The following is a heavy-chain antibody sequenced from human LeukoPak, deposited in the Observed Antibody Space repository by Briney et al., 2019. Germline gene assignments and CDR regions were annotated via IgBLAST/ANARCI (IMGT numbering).Heavy chain of an antibody. J-gene: IGHJ4*02. D-gene: IGHD1-26*01. V-gene: IGHV1-18*01. CDR1: GYTFTSYG. CDR3: ARSSEWELLSSFDY. CDR2: ISAYNGNT. Sequence: GASVKVSCKASGYTFTSYGISWVRQAPGQGLEWMGWISAYNGNTNYAQKLQGRVTMTTDTSTSTAYMELRSLRSDDTAVYYCARSSEWELLSSFDYWGQGTLVTVSS.